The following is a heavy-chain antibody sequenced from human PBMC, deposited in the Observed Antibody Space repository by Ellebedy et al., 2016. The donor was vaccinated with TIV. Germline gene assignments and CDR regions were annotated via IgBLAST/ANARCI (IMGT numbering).Heavy chain of an antibody. CDR3: AGVTQYNRGEH. CDR1: GFTVGSNF. D-gene: IGHD1-14*01. J-gene: IGHJ4*02. V-gene: IGHV3-53*01. Sequence: GGSLRLSXAASGFTVGSNFVNWVRLAPGKELEWVSILYPDGRPFYADSVKGRFTISRDNSKNTLSLQMDSLRVEDTAVYFCAGVTQYNRGEHWGQGTLVTVSA. CDR2: LYPDGRP.